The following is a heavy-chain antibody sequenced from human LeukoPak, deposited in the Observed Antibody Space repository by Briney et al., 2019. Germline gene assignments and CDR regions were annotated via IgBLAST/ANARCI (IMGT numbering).Heavy chain of an antibody. V-gene: IGHV4-34*01. CDR3: ARHGRCSDTTCYSEDYYYYLDV. CDR2: INHSGST. J-gene: IGHJ6*03. Sequence: PSETLSLTCGVNGGSFSGYYWSWIRQPPGKGLEWIGEINHSGSTNYNPSLESRLTISVDTSKNQFSLKLSSVTAADTAVYYCARHGRCSDTTCYSEDYYYYLDVWGKGTTVTVSS. CDR1: GGSFSGYY. D-gene: IGHD2-2*01.